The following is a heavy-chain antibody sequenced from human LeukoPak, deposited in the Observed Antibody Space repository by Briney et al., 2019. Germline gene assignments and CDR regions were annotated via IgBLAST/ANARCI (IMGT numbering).Heavy chain of an antibody. V-gene: IGHV3-15*01. CDR3: TTQLYCTSTTCIPY. Sequence: PGGSLRLSCAASGFTFSNAWMSWVRQAPGKGLEWVGRIKSKTGGGTAGYAAPVKGRFTITRDDSKNTLYLHMNSLKTEDIAVYYCTTQLYCTSTTCIPYWGQGTLVTVSS. CDR1: GFTFSNAW. D-gene: IGHD2-2*01. J-gene: IGHJ4*02. CDR2: IKSKTGGGTA.